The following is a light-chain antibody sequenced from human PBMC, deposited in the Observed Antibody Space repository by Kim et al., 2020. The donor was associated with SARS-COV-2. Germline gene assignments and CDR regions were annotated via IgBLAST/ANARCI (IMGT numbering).Light chain of an antibody. CDR2: EVS. Sequence: QSVTISCTGNSSDVGAYNYVSWYQQHPGKAPKLMIYEVSKRPSGVPDRFSGSKSGNTASLTVSGLQAEDEADYYCSSYAGTNNYVVFGGGTQLTVL. J-gene: IGLJ2*01. V-gene: IGLV2-8*01. CDR3: SSYAGTNNYVV. CDR1: SSDVGAYNY.